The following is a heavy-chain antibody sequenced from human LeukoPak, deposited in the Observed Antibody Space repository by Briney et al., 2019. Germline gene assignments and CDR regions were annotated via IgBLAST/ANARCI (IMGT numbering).Heavy chain of an antibody. CDR2: INQTGGT. CDR3: ARVGYSYSINDWSRTVLGAYPTKCYYDMDV. Sequence: SETLSLTCAVYGGSSSDYSWTWIRQPPGKGLEWIGEINQTGGTNHTTSPMSRVIMSVDTSKKQISLKVNSVTAADTAVYYCARVGYSYSINDWSRTVLGAYPTKCYYDMDVWGKGTTVTVSS. J-gene: IGHJ6*03. D-gene: IGHD5-18*01. V-gene: IGHV4-34*01. CDR1: GGSSSDYS.